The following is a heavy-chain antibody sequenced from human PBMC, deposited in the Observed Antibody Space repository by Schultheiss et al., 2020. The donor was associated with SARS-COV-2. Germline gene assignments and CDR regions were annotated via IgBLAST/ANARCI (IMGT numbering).Heavy chain of an antibody. V-gene: IGHV4-34*01. Sequence: SETLSLTCTVSAGSIDNYYWTWIRQPPGKGLEWIGEINHSGSTNYNPSLKSRVTISVDTSKNQFSLKLSSVTAADTAVYYCARGLWFGEFLDYWGQGTLVTVSS. CDR3: ARGLWFGEFLDY. CDR1: AGSIDNYY. J-gene: IGHJ4*02. CDR2: INHSGST. D-gene: IGHD3-10*01.